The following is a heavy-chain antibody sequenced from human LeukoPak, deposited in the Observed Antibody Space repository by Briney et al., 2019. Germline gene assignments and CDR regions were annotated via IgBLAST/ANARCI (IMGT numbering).Heavy chain of an antibody. CDR3: AKGFKYSSGWYDYFDY. Sequence: GGSLRLSCAASGFTFSSYGMHWVRQAPGKGLEWVAFIRYDGSNKYYADSVKGRFTISRDNSKNTLYLQMNSLRAEDTAVYYCAKGFKYSSGWYDYFDYWGQGTLVTVSS. CDR1: GFTFSSYG. CDR2: IRYDGSNK. D-gene: IGHD6-19*01. V-gene: IGHV3-30*02. J-gene: IGHJ4*02.